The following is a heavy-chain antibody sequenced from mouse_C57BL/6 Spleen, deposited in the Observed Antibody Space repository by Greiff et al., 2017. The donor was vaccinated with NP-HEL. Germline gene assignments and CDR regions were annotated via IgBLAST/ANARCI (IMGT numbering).Heavy chain of an antibody. CDR1: GYAFTNYL. CDR2: INPGSGGT. CDR3: ARRGVVAPYAMDY. V-gene: IGHV1-54*01. Sequence: VQLQQSGAELVRPGTSVKVSCKASGYAFTNYLIEWVKQRPGQGLEWIGVINPGSGGTNDNEKFKGKATLTADKSSSTAYMQLSSLTSEDSAVYFCARRGVVAPYAMDYWGQGTSVTVSA. J-gene: IGHJ4*01. D-gene: IGHD1-1*01.